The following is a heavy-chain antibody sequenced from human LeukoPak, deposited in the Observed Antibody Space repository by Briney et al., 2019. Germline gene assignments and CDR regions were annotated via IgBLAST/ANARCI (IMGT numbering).Heavy chain of an antibody. CDR3: ARVISAARFYDAFDI. Sequence: GASVKVSSKASGYTFTGYYMHWVRQAPGQGLEWMGIINPSGTSTSYAQKFQGRVTMTRDMSTSTVYMDLSSLTSEDTAVYYCARVISAARFYDAFDIWGQGTMVTVSS. D-gene: IGHD6-6*01. CDR1: GYTFTGYY. V-gene: IGHV1-46*01. CDR2: INPSGTST. J-gene: IGHJ3*02.